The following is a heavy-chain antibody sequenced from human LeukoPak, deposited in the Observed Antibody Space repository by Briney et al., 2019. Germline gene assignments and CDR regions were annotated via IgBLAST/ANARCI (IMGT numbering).Heavy chain of an antibody. CDR2: IYYSGST. V-gene: IGHV4-59*01. Sequence: SETLSLTCTVSGGSISSYYWSWIRQPPGKGLEWIGYIYYSGSTNYNPSLKSRVTISVDTSKNQCSLKLSSVTAADTAVYYCARDAGYCSGGSCYSYWFDPWGQGTLVTVSS. CDR3: ARDAGYCSGGSCYSYWFDP. D-gene: IGHD2-15*01. J-gene: IGHJ5*02. CDR1: GGSISSYY.